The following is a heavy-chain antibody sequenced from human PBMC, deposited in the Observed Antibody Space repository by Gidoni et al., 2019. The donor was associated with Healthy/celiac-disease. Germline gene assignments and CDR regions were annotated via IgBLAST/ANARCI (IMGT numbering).Heavy chain of an antibody. Sequence: QVQLVQSGAEVKKPGASVKVSCKVSGYTRTELYMHWVRQAPGKGLEWMGGFDPEDGETIYAQKFQGRVTMTEDTSTDTAYMELSSLRSEDTAVYYCATRGIFGVVIMGPRDLFSFDYWGQGTLVTVSS. V-gene: IGHV1-24*01. CDR3: ATRGIFGVVIMGPRDLFSFDY. D-gene: IGHD3-3*01. J-gene: IGHJ4*02. CDR1: GYTRTELY. CDR2: FDPEDGET.